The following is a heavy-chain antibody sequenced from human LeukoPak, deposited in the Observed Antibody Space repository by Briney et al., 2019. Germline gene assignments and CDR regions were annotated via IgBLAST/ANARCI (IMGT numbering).Heavy chain of an antibody. D-gene: IGHD4-17*01. Sequence: GGSLRLSCAVSGFTFSSYWMFWFRQAPGKGLEWVANINQDGSQKFSVDSVKGRFTISRDNAKNSLSPQMNSLRVEDTAVYYCARDWFDGDYDRFDYWGQGTLVTVSS. CDR2: INQDGSQK. CDR1: GFTFSSYW. V-gene: IGHV3-7*03. CDR3: ARDWFDGDYDRFDY. J-gene: IGHJ4*02.